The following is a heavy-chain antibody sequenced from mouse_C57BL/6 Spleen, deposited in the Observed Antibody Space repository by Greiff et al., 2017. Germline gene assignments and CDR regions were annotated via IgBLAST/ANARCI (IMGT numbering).Heavy chain of an antibody. D-gene: IGHD2-4*01. J-gene: IGHJ3*01. V-gene: IGHV1-72*01. CDR1: GYTFTSYW. CDR3: ARSGYDYDPWFAY. Sequence: QVQLQQPGAELVKPGASVKLSCKASGYTFTSYWMHWVKQRPGRGLEWIGRIAPNSGGTKYNEKFKSKATLTVDKPSSTAYMQLSSLTSEDSAVYYCARSGYDYDPWFAYWGQGTLVTVSA. CDR2: IAPNSGGT.